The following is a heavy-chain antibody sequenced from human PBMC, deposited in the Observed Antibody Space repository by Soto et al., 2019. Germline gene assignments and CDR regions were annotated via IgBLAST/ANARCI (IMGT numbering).Heavy chain of an antibody. CDR1: GFTFGNNA. D-gene: IGHD3-22*01. V-gene: IGHV3-49*03. CDR3: SRPSYYYDSSGFEPGAFDI. J-gene: IGHJ3*02. CDR2: IRSKNYGRTT. Sequence: PGGSLRLSCTGSGFTFGNNAMTWFRQAPGKGLEWVGFIRSKNYGRTTEYAASVQGRLTISRDDSKGIAYLEMNSLTTDDTVVYYFSRPSYYYDSSGFEPGAFDIWGQGTRGTVS.